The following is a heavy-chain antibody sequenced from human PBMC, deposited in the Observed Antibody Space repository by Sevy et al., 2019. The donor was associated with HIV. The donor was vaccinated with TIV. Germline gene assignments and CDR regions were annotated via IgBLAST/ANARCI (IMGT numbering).Heavy chain of an antibody. CDR3: LTGLYYHDLRGHQEPGDY. CDR1: GITLTPYW. D-gene: IGHD3-22*01. CDR2: INSDGRST. J-gene: IGHJ4*02. V-gene: IGHV3-74*01. Sequence: GGYLRLSCAASGITLTPYWMHWVRQAPGKGLVWISRINSDGRSTRYAESVKVRFTMSRDNGKNILYLQMKSLRVEGTAVYFCLTGLYYHDLRGHQEPGDYWGQGVMVTVSS.